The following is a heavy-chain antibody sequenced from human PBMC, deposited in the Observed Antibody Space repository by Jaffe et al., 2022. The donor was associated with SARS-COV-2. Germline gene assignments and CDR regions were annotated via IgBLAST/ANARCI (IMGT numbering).Heavy chain of an antibody. CDR3: ARIFAGTTYPQGTEDAFDI. Sequence: QVTLKESGPVLVKPTETLTLTCTVSGFSLSNARMGVSWIRQPPGKALEWLAHIFSNDEKSYSTSLKSRLTISKDTSKSQVVLTMTNMDPVDTATYYCARIFAGTTYPQGTEDAFDIWGQGTMVTVSS. D-gene: IGHD1-7*01. CDR2: IFSNDEK. V-gene: IGHV2-26*01. J-gene: IGHJ3*02. CDR1: GFSLSNARMG.